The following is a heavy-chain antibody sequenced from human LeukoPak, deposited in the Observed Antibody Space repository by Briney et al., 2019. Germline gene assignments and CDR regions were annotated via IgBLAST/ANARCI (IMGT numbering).Heavy chain of an antibody. J-gene: IGHJ4*02. D-gene: IGHD3-22*01. V-gene: IGHV1-18*01. CDR3: ARGYDSSGYYFVGITYYLDY. CDR2: ISAYNGDT. Sequence: ASVKVSCKASGYTFTSYGISWVRQAPGQGLEWMGWISAYNGDTNYAQKLQGRVTMTTDTSTSTAYMELRSLRSDDTAVYYCARGYDSSGYYFVGITYYLDYWGQGTLVTVSS. CDR1: GYTFTSYG.